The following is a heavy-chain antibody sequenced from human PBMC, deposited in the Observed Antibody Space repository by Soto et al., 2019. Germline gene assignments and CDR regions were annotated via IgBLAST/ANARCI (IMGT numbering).Heavy chain of an antibody. CDR2: ISSTTNYI. CDR1: GFTFTRYS. J-gene: IGHJ4*02. Sequence: PGGSLRLSCAASGFTFTRYSMNWVRQAPGKGLEWVSSISSTTNYIYYGDSMKGRFTISRDNAKNSLYLEMNSLRAQDTAVYYCVRDPYGPGIFDYWGQGTLVTVSS. V-gene: IGHV3-21*06. D-gene: IGHD1-1*01. CDR3: VRDPYGPGIFDY.